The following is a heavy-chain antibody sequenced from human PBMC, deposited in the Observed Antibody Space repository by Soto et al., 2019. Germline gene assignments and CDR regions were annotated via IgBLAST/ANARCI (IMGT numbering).Heavy chain of an antibody. J-gene: IGHJ5*02. CDR2: ITHSGST. D-gene: IGHD1-26*01. Sequence: QVQLPQWGAGLLKPSETLSLTCAVYGGSFSGYYWSWIRQPPGKGLEWIGEITHSGSTNYNPSLKSLVTISVYTSKNQFSLKLSSVAAADTSVYYCARGGAGGTENWFDPWGQGTLVTVSS. V-gene: IGHV4-34*01. CDR1: GGSFSGYY. CDR3: ARGGAGGTENWFDP.